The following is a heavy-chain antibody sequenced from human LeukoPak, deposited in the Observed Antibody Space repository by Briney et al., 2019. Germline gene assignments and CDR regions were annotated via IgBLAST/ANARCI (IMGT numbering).Heavy chain of an antibody. V-gene: IGHV3-30-3*02. Sequence: ADSVKGRFTISRHNSKSTLYLQMNSLRVEDTAVYYCAKEGYYGSGSFPDSWGQGTLVTVSS. D-gene: IGHD3-10*01. J-gene: IGHJ4*02. CDR3: AKEGYYGSGSFPDS.